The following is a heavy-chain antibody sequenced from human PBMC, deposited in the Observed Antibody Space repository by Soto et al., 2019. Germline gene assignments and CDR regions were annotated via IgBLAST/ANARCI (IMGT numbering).Heavy chain of an antibody. CDR3: ARESEDLTSNFDY. J-gene: IGHJ4*02. CDR1: GFTFTRYS. CDR2: ISSTTNYI. V-gene: IGHV3-21*01. Sequence: GGSLRPSCAASGFTFTRYSMNWVRQAPGKGLEWVSSISSTTNYIYYADSMKGRFTVSRDNAKNSVYLEMNSLSAEDTAVYYCARESEDLTSNFDYWGQGTLVTVSS.